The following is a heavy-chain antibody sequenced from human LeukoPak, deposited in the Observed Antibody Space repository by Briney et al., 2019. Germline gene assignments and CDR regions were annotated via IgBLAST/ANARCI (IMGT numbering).Heavy chain of an antibody. CDR2: ISAYNGNT. D-gene: IGHD3-10*01. CDR1: GYTFTSYG. CDR3: ARVDGSGSYYNPGDY. Sequence: GAXXKVSCKASGYTFTSYGISWVRQAPGQGLEWMGWISAYNGNTNYAQKLQGRVTMTTDTSTSTAYMELRSLRSDDTAVYYCARVDGSGSYYNPGDYWGQGTLVTVSS. J-gene: IGHJ4*02. V-gene: IGHV1-18*01.